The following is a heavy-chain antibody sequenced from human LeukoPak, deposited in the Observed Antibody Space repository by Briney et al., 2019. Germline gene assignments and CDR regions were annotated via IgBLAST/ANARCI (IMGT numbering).Heavy chain of an antibody. CDR3: AGDPIENGDLDYLDS. CDR2: IYSGGNT. V-gene: IGHV3-53*01. Sequence: GGSLRLSCTVSGFTVSSNSMSWVRQAPGKGLEWVSFIYSGGNTHYSDSVKGRFTISRDNAKNSLYLQMSSLRAEDTAVYYCAGDPIENGDLDYLDSWGQGTLVIVSS. CDR1: GFTVSSNS. J-gene: IGHJ4*02. D-gene: IGHD2-21*02.